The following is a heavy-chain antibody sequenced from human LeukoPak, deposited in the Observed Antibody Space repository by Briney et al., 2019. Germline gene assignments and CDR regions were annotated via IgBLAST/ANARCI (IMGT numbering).Heavy chain of an antibody. CDR3: ARHKQQLVFWFDP. CDR1: GGSISSYY. CDR2: IYYSGST. D-gene: IGHD6-13*01. J-gene: IGHJ5*02. Sequence: SETPSLTCTVSGGSISSYYWSWIRQPPGKGLEWIGYIYYSGSTNYNPSLKSRVTISVDTSKNQFSLKLSSVTAADTAVYYCARHKQQLVFWFDPWGQGTLVTVSS. V-gene: IGHV4-59*08.